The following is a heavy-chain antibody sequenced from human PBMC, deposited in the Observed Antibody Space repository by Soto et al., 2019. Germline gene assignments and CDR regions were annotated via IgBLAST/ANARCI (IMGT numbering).Heavy chain of an antibody. V-gene: IGHV3-74*01. CDR3: ARGGLSTGHYYGMDV. CDR2: IHIDGSFT. Sequence: EAQLEESGGGLVQPGGSLRLSCAASGFTFGNYWMHWVRQAPGRGLVWVSRIHIDGSFTSYADSVKGRFTMSRDNSKKMLFLQMNSLRAEGTAVYYCARGGLSTGHYYGMDVWGQGTTVTVSS. J-gene: IGHJ6*02. D-gene: IGHD4-4*01. CDR1: GFTFGNYW.